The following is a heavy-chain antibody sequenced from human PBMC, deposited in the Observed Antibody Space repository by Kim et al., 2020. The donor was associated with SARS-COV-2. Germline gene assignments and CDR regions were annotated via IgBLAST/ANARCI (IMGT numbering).Heavy chain of an antibody. J-gene: IGHJ6*02. Sequence: GGSLRLSCAASGFTVSSYGMHWVRQAPGKGLEWVAVIWYDGSNKYYADSVKGRFTISRDNSKNTLYLQMNRLRAEDTAVYYCARDQWGYGTNYYYGMDVWGQGTTVTVSS. CDR1: GFTVSSYG. CDR2: IWYDGSNK. CDR3: ARDQWGYGTNYYYGMDV. D-gene: IGHD3-16*01. V-gene: IGHV3-33*08.